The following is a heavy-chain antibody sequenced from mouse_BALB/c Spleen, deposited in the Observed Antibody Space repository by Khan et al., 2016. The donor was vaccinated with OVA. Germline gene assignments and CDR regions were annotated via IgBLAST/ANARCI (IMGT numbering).Heavy chain of an antibody. J-gene: IGHJ3*01. Sequence: VELVESGAELARPGASVKLSCKASGYTFTDYYINWVKLRTGQGLEWIGEISPGSGDTYYNERFKGKATLTAEKSSSTAYMQLRSLKAEAAAVYCSARRNYFGYTFAYWGQGTLVTVSA. CDR2: ISPGSGDT. V-gene: IGHV1-77*01. D-gene: IGHD1-2*01. CDR3: ARRNYFGYTFAY. CDR1: GYTFTDYY.